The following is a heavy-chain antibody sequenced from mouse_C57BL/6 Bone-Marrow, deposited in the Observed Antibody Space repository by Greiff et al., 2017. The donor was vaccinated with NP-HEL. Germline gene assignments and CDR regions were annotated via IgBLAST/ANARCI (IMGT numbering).Heavy chain of an antibody. CDR2: IDPNSGGT. V-gene: IGHV1-72*01. D-gene: IGHD2-3*01. CDR3: ARSGGWLLRYFDY. Sequence: QVQLKQPGAELVKPGASVTLSCKASGYTFTSYWMHWVKQRPGRGLEWIGRIDPNSGGTKYNEQFKSKATLTVDKPSSAAYMQLSSRTSEDSAVYYCARSGGWLLRYFDYWGQGTTLTVSS. J-gene: IGHJ2*01. CDR1: GYTFTSYW.